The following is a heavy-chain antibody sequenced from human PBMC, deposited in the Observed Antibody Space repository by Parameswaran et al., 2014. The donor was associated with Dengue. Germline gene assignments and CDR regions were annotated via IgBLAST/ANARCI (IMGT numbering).Heavy chain of an antibody. CDR3: ARVLVVGLMGANFFDP. Sequence: WVRQAPGQGLEWVGWINTNTGNPTYAQGFTGRFVFSLDTSVSTVYLQINRLKAEDTAVYYCARVLVVGLMGANFFDPWGQGTLVTVSS. D-gene: IGHD2-8*02. V-gene: IGHV7-4-1*02. J-gene: IGHJ5*02. CDR2: INTNTGNP.